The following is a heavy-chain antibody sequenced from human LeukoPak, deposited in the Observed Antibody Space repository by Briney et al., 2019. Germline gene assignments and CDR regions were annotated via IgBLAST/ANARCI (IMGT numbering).Heavy chain of an antibody. CDR2: ISAYNGNT. CDR1: GYTFTSYG. Sequence: ASVKVSCKASGYTFTSYGISWVRQAPGQGLEWMGWISAYNGNTNYAQKFQGRVTMTRDTSISTAYMELSRLRSDDTAVYYCARVVYSSGWLDYWGQGTLVTVSS. J-gene: IGHJ4*02. V-gene: IGHV1-18*01. D-gene: IGHD6-19*01. CDR3: ARVVYSSGWLDY.